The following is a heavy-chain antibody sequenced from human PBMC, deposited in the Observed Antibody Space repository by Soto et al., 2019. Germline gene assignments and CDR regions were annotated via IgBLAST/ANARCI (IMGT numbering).Heavy chain of an antibody. Sequence: ASGKVSCKVSGYTLTELSIHWVRQAPGEGLEWMGGFDLENGETIYAQRFQGRVTMTEESSADTPYMELSSLRSEDTAAYYCAIEVRRSNQFDHWGQGTMVTVSS. CDR1: GYTLTELS. V-gene: IGHV1-24*01. CDR2: FDLENGET. CDR3: AIEVRRSNQFDH. D-gene: IGHD3-10*01. J-gene: IGHJ4*02.